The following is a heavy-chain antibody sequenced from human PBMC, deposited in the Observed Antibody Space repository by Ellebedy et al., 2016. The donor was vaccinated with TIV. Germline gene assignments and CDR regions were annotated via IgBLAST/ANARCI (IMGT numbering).Heavy chain of an antibody. Sequence: GESLKISCAASGFTFSSYGMHWVRQAPGKGLEWVANMKQDGGEEYYVDSVKGRFTISRDNAKNSLYLQMNSLRAEDTAVYYCARDWGEDYWGQGTLVTVSS. D-gene: IGHD3-10*01. CDR3: ARDWGEDY. CDR2: MKQDGGEE. J-gene: IGHJ4*02. CDR1: GFTFSSYG. V-gene: IGHV3-7*01.